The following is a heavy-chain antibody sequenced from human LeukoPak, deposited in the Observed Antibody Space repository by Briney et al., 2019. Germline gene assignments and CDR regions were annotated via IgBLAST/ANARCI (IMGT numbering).Heavy chain of an antibody. J-gene: IGHJ3*02. CDR3: TRDGGVGATTAFDI. D-gene: IGHD1-26*01. Sequence: GGSLRLSCAASGVTLSDHHMDWVRQAPGKGLEWVGRTRSKARRYTTEFAASVKGRFAIARDDSKNSMYLQMNNLKTEDTAVYYCTRDGGVGATTAFDIWGQGTLVTVSS. CDR2: TRSKARRYTT. V-gene: IGHV3-72*01. CDR1: GVTLSDHH.